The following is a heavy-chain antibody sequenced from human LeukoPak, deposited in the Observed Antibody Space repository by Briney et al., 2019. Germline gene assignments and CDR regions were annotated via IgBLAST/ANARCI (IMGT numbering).Heavy chain of an antibody. CDR2: INHSGST. Sequence: SETLSLTCAASGGSFSSYYWSWIRQPPGKGLEWIGEINHSGSTNYNPSLKSRVTISVNTSKNHFSLNLRSVTAADRAVYYGASPEGYNSYWGQGTLVAVSS. CDR1: GGSFSSYY. J-gene: IGHJ4*02. V-gene: IGHV4-34*01. CDR3: ASPEGYNSY. D-gene: IGHD5-24*01.